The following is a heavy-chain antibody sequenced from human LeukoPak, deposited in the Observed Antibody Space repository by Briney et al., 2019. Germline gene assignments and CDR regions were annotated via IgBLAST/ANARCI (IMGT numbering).Heavy chain of an antibody. Sequence: ASVTVSCKASGYTFTSYGISWVRQAPGQGLEWMGWISAYNGNTNYAQKLQGRVTMTTDTSTSTAYMELRSLRSDDTAVYYCARDLTVDYYGSGNRPWYPDYWGQGTLVTVSS. D-gene: IGHD3-10*01. CDR1: GYTFTSYG. CDR3: ARDLTVDYYGSGNRPWYPDY. J-gene: IGHJ4*02. CDR2: ISAYNGNT. V-gene: IGHV1-18*01.